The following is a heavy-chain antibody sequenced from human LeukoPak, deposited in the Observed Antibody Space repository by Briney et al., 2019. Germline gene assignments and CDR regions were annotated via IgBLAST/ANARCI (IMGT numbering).Heavy chain of an antibody. Sequence: GGSLRLSXAASGFTFRSYSMNWVRQAPGKGLEWVSSISSSSSYIYYADSVKGRFTISRDNAKNSLYLQMNSLRAEDTAVHYCARVRYYDSSGSPDAFDIWGQGTMVTVSS. CDR2: ISSSSSYI. CDR1: GFTFRSYS. V-gene: IGHV3-21*01. CDR3: ARVRYYDSSGSPDAFDI. D-gene: IGHD3-22*01. J-gene: IGHJ3*02.